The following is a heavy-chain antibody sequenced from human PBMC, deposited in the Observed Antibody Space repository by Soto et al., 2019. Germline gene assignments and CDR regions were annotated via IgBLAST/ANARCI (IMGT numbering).Heavy chain of an antibody. Sequence: VQLVESGGGLIQAGGSLRLSCAVSGFTVSNNFMMWVRQAPGTGLEWVSLIYSGGSISYADSVKGRFTISRDGSMNMLYLRMNSLTAEDTAVYYCARDGNGQRGSPHWGQGTLVTVSS. J-gene: IGHJ4*02. CDR1: GFTVSNNF. D-gene: IGHD3-16*01. CDR2: IYSGGSI. CDR3: ARDGNGQRGSPH. V-gene: IGHV3-53*02.